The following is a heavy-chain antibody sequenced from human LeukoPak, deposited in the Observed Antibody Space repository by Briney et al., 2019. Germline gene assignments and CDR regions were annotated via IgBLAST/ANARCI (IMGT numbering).Heavy chain of an antibody. V-gene: IGHV1-18*01. Sequence: ASVKVSCKASGYTFTSYGISWVRQAPGQGLEWMGWISTYNGNTNYAQKFQGRVTITADESTSTAYMELSSLRSEDTAVYYCARDGTYCGGDCYLRLPYAFDIWGQGTMVTVSS. J-gene: IGHJ3*02. CDR1: GYTFTSYG. D-gene: IGHD2-21*01. CDR2: ISTYNGNT. CDR3: ARDGTYCGGDCYLRLPYAFDI.